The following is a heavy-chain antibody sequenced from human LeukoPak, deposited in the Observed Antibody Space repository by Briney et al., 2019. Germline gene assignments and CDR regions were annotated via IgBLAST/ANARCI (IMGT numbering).Heavy chain of an antibody. CDR3: ARRVALWFGDGSMDV. CDR2: IYYSGST. V-gene: IGHV4-39*01. J-gene: IGHJ6*02. Sequence: WIRQPPGKGLEWIGSIYYSGSTYYNPSLKSRVTISVDTSKNQFSLKLSSVTAADTAVYYCARRVALWFGDGSMDVWGQGTTVTVSS. D-gene: IGHD3-10*01.